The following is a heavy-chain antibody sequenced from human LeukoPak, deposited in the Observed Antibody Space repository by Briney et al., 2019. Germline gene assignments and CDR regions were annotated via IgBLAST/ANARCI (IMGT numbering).Heavy chain of an antibody. CDR1: GFTFSSYA. J-gene: IGHJ4*02. Sequence: GGSLRFSCAASGFTFSSYAMHWVRRAPGKGLEWVAVISYDGSNKYYADSVKGRFTISRDNSKNTLYLQMNSLRAEDTAVYYRARDLVSVSRTVTTDYWGQGTLVTVSS. CDR3: ARDLVSVSRTVTTDY. D-gene: IGHD4-17*01. CDR2: ISYDGSNK. V-gene: IGHV3-30-3*01.